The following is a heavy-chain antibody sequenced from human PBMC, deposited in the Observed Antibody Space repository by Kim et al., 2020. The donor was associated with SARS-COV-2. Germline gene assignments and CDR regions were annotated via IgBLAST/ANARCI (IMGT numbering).Heavy chain of an antibody. J-gene: IGHJ6*02. CDR2: IRSKAYGGTT. V-gene: IGHV3-49*03. CDR3: TRIPDYGDYPYYYYGMDV. CDR1: GFTFGDYA. D-gene: IGHD4-17*01. Sequence: GGSLRLSCTASGFTFGDYAMSWFRQAPGKGLEWVGFIRSKAYGGTTEYAASVKGRFTISRDDSKSIAYLQMNSLKTEDTAVYYCTRIPDYGDYPYYYYGMDVWGQGTTVTVSS.